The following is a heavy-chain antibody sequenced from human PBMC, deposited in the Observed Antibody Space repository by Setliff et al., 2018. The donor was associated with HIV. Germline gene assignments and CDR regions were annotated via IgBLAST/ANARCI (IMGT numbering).Heavy chain of an antibody. J-gene: IGHJ4*02. Sequence: GESLRLSCSASGFTFNNYALHWVRQAPGKGLEYVSAISSIGGSTYYADSVKGRFTISRDNSKNTLYLQMSSLRAEDTAVYYCVRDRRGSYSSGWYLDYWGQGTLVTVSS. CDR1: GFTFNNYA. CDR2: ISSIGGST. D-gene: IGHD6-19*01. CDR3: VRDRRGSYSSGWYLDY. V-gene: IGHV3-64D*09.